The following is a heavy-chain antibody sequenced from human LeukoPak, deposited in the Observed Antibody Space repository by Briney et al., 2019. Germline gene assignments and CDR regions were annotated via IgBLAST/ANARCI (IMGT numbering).Heavy chain of an antibody. CDR2: ITSSSSYI. Sequence: GGSLRLSCAASGFTFSNYNMNWVRQAPGKGLEWVSSITSSSSYIYYADSVKGRFTISRDNAKNSLYLQMNSLRAEDTAVYYCAELGITMIGGVWGKGTTVTISS. CDR1: GFTFSNYN. CDR3: AELGITMIGGV. J-gene: IGHJ6*04. D-gene: IGHD3-10*02. V-gene: IGHV3-21*01.